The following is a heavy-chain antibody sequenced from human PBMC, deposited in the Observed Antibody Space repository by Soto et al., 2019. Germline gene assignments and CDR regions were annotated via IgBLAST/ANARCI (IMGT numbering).Heavy chain of an antibody. J-gene: IGHJ6*03. CDR1: CGSLSDYF. Sequence: SETLSLTCVVSCGSLSDYFWSWIRQPPGMALEWIGEINHLGSINYNPSLKSRVTMSVDTSKNQFSLTLNSVTAADTATYYCARGGISHWAYFYYMDVWDRGTTVTVSS. V-gene: IGHV4-34*01. CDR3: ARGGISHWAYFYYMDV. D-gene: IGHD2-21*01. CDR2: INHLGSI.